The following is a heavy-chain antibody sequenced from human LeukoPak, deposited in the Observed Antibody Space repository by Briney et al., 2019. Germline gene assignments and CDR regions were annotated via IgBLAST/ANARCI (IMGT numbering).Heavy chain of an antibody. CDR1: GFTFSNYW. D-gene: IGHD1-26*01. CDR3: AKVAYSGSYYYYYYMDV. Sequence: GGSLRLSCEGSGFTFSNYWMGWVRQAPGKGLQWVANIKTDGSEKYYVDSVKGRFTISRDNAKNSLYLQMNSLRAEDTAVYYCAKVAYSGSYYYYYYMDVWGKGTTVTVSS. CDR2: IKTDGSEK. V-gene: IGHV3-7*01. J-gene: IGHJ6*03.